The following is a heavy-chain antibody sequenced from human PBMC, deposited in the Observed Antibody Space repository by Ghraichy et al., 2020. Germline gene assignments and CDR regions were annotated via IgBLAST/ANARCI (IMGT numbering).Heavy chain of an antibody. Sequence: ETLSLTCGTSGLTSSSYWMNWVRQAPGKGLEWVANIKKDGSEKYYVDSVKGRFTISRDNAKNVMYLQMNSLRAEDTAVYYCAITGYDSPFDYWGQGTLVTVSS. D-gene: IGHD5-12*01. CDR3: AITGYDSPFDY. CDR1: GLTSSSYW. CDR2: IKKDGSEK. J-gene: IGHJ4*02. V-gene: IGHV3-7*02.